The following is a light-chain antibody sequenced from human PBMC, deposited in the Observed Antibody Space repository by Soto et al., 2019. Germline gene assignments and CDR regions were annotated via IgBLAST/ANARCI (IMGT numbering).Light chain of an antibody. Sequence: EIVLTQSPGTLSLSPGERGTVSCRASQIVNSKYLAWYQHRPGQAPRLLIYDASKRATGIPDRFSGSASGTDFILTITGLEPEDFAVYYCVQYDEPPSRWTFGQGTKV. CDR1: QIVNSKY. J-gene: IGKJ1*01. V-gene: IGKV3-20*01. CDR2: DAS. CDR3: VQYDEPPSRWT.